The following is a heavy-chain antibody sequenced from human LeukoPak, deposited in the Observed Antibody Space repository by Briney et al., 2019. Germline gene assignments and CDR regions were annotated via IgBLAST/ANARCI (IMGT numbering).Heavy chain of an antibody. CDR3: ARDFGGDGYNS. CDR1: GFTFSDYG. CDR2: IWLDESNK. Sequence: AGGSLRLSCGASGFTFSDYGMHWVRQAPGKGVEWEAVIWLDESNKYYADSVKVRFTISRDNSKNTLYLQMNSLRVEDTAVYYCARDFGGDGYNSWGQGTLVTVSS. D-gene: IGHD5-24*01. J-gene: IGHJ4*02. V-gene: IGHV3-33*01.